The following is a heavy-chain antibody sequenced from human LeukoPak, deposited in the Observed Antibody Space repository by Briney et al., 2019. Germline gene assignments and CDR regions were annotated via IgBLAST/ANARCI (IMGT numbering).Heavy chain of an antibody. D-gene: IGHD4-23*01. Sequence: KASETLSLTCAVYGGSFSGYYWSWIRQPPGKGLEWIGEINHSGSTNYNPSLKSRATISVDTSKKQFSLTLRSLTAADTAVYYCARDPTTVITLPYYFDDWGQGILVTVSS. CDR2: INHSGST. CDR3: ARDPTTVITLPYYFDD. J-gene: IGHJ4*02. CDR1: GGSFSGYY. V-gene: IGHV4-34*01.